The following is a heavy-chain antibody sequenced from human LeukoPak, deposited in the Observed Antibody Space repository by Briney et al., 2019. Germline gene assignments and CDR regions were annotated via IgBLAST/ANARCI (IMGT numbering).Heavy chain of an antibody. Sequence: ASVKVSCKASGGTFSSYAISWVRQAPGQGLEWMGRIIPILGIANYAQKFQGRVTITADKSTSTAYMELSSLRSEDTAVYYCARVSPKRLGYYFDYWGQGTLVTVSS. CDR2: IIPILGIA. CDR1: GGTFSSYA. CDR3: ARVSPKRLGYYFDY. D-gene: IGHD5-12*01. J-gene: IGHJ4*02. V-gene: IGHV1-69*04.